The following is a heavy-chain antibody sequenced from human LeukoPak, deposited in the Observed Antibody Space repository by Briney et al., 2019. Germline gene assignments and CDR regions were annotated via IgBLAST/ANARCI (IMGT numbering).Heavy chain of an antibody. CDR1: GYAFTSFD. D-gene: IGHD5-12*01. CDR3: ARGGYSGYDFGGVGLDP. CDR2: MNPKTGYT. V-gene: IGHV1-8*01. Sequence: ASVKVSCKASGYAFTSFDLNWVRQATGQGLEWMGWMNPKTGYTGYAQKFQGRASMTWDTSIGTAYMELSSLRSEDTAVYYCARGGYSGYDFGGVGLDPWGQGTLVTVSS. J-gene: IGHJ5*02.